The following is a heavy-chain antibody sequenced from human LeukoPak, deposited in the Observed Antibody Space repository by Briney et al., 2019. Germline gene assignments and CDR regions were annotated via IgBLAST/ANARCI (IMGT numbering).Heavy chain of an antibody. Sequence: DGCLPVPHAASGFTFSTYSRNWVRQAPGKGLEWVSFISTGSSTIYYADSVKGRFTISRDNAKNSLYLQMNRLRDEDTAVYYCARVMSSHYDILTGRYYFDYWGQGTMVTVSS. CDR3: ARVMSSHYDILTGRYYFDY. V-gene: IGHV3-48*02. CDR2: ISTGSSTI. J-gene: IGHJ4*03. CDR1: GFTFSTYS. D-gene: IGHD3-9*01.